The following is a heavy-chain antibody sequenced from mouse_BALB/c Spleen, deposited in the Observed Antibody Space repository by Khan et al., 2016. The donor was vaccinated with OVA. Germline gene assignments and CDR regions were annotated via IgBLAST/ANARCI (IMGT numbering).Heavy chain of an antibody. CDR1: GFTFSNYG. CDR3: ASHLTGSFAY. J-gene: IGHJ3*01. Sequence: EVQLVESGGDLVKPGGSLKLSCAASGFTFSNYGMSWVRQTPDKRLQWVATIISGGDYTYYPDSVKGRFTIFRDNAKNTLYLQMSSLKSEDTAMYHCASHLTGSFAYWGQGTLVTVSA. CDR2: IISGGDYT. D-gene: IGHD4-1*01. V-gene: IGHV5-6*01.